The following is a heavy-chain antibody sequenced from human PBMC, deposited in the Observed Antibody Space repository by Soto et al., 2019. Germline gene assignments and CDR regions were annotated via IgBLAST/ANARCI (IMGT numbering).Heavy chain of an antibody. Sequence: QVQLVQSGAEVKKPGASVKVSCKASGYTFSRYGISWVRQAPGQGLEWMGWISAYNGNTNYAQKLQGRVTMTTDTSTSTAYMDLRSLRSDDTAIYYCAGDKWDGSGSYYGYWGQGTLVTVSS. V-gene: IGHV1-18*01. CDR3: AGDKWDGSGSYYGY. CDR1: GYTFSRYG. J-gene: IGHJ4*02. D-gene: IGHD3-10*01. CDR2: ISAYNGNT.